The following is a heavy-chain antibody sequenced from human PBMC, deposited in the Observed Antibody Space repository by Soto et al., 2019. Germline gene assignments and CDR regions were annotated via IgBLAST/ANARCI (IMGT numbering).Heavy chain of an antibody. J-gene: IGHJ4*02. CDR3: ARANHGTRAVPAAIYFDY. CDR2: IYCSGST. Sequence: SETLSLTCTVSGGSISSYYWSWIRQPPGKGLEWIGSIYCSGSTNYNPALKSRVTISGDTSTNQFSLKLSSVTAADTAVYYCARANHGTRAVPAAIYFDYWGQGT. CDR1: GGSISSYY. V-gene: IGHV4-59*01. D-gene: IGHD2-2*02.